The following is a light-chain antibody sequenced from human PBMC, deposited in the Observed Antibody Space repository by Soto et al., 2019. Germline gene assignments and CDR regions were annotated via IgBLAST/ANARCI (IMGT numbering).Light chain of an antibody. V-gene: IGKV3-11*01. J-gene: IGKJ5*01. CDR1: QIVSSY. Sequence: EIVLTQSPATLSLSPGERATVSCRASQIVSSYLAWYQQKPGQAPRLLIYDASSRATGIPARFSGSGSGTDFTLTISSLEPEDSAVYYCQQRRDWPPITFGQGTRLEIK. CDR2: DAS. CDR3: QQRRDWPPIT.